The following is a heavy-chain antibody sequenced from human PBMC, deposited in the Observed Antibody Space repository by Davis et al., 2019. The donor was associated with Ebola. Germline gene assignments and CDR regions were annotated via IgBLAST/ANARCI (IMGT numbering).Heavy chain of an antibody. J-gene: IGHJ5*02. CDR2: IYYSGST. Sequence: MPSETLSLTCTVSGGSISSGGYYWSWIRQHPGKGLEWIGYIYYSGSTDYNPSLKSRVTISVDTSKNQFSLKLSSVTAADTAVYYCARSGGHNWFDPWGQGTLVTVSS. CDR3: ARSGGHNWFDP. CDR1: GGSISSGGYY. V-gene: IGHV4-31*03. D-gene: IGHD3-16*01.